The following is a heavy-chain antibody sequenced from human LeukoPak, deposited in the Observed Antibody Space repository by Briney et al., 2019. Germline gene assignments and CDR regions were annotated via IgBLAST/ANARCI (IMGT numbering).Heavy chain of an antibody. Sequence: PGGSLRLSCAASGFTFSSYAMSWVRQAPGKGLEWVSAISGSGGSTYYADSVKGRFTISRDNSKNTLYLQMNSLRAVDTAVYYCAKDQQWLPEADYWGQGTLATVSS. CDR3: AKDQQWLPEADY. J-gene: IGHJ4*02. D-gene: IGHD6-19*01. V-gene: IGHV3-23*01. CDR1: GFTFSSYA. CDR2: ISGSGGST.